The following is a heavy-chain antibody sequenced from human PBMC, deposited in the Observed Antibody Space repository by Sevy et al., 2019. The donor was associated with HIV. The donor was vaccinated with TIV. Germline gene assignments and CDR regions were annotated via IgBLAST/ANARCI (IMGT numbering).Heavy chain of an antibody. CDR2: INEDGSRL. J-gene: IGHJ4*02. V-gene: IGHV3-7*01. CDR3: ARDRAYSALDY. D-gene: IGHD5-18*01. CDR1: GFRFSDSW. Sequence: GGSLRLSCVASGFRFSDSWMTWVRRAPGKGLERIAFINEDGSRLGYVDSVRGRFTISRENTKNSLYLQMNSLRAEDTAVYFCARDRAYSALDYWGQGTLVTVSS.